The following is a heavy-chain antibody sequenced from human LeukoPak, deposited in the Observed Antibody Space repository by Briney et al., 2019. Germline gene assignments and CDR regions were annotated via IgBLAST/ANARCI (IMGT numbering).Heavy chain of an antibody. Sequence: PRGSLRLSCVASGFTFSSYHMNWVRQAPGKGLEGVSYISSSSDLTYYADSVKGRFAISRDNARNSLYLQMNSLRAEDTAVYYCARVWQDYSNTDYWGQGALVTVSS. D-gene: IGHD4-11*01. CDR3: ARVWQDYSNTDY. J-gene: IGHJ4*02. V-gene: IGHV3-48*01. CDR2: ISSSSDLT. CDR1: GFTFSSYH.